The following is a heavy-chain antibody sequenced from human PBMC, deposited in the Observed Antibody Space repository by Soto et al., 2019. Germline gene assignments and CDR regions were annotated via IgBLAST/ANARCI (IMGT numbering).Heavy chain of an antibody. J-gene: IGHJ6*04. CDR3: AKGVVLDV. CDR2: IGDSGAST. CDR1: GFSFSSFA. D-gene: IGHD2-21*01. V-gene: IGHV3-23*01. Sequence: EVLLLESGGGLVQPGGSLRLSCDASGFSFSSFAMNWVRQAPGKGLEWVSAIGDSGASTYYADSVKGRFTISRDNSRNTVYLQLNSLIAEDTAVYYCAKGVVLDVWGDGTAVTVSS.